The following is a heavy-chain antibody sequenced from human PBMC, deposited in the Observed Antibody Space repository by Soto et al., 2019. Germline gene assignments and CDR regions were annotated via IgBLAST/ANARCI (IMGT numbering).Heavy chain of an antibody. Sequence: EVQLLESGGGLVQPGGSLRLSCAASGFTFSSYAMSWVRQAPGKGLEWVSAISGSGGSTYYADSVKGRFTISRDNSKNTLYLQMNGLRAEDTAVYYCAKTIRERGVVLYYFDYWGQGTLVIVSS. J-gene: IGHJ4*02. CDR3: AKTIRERGVVLYYFDY. CDR1: GFTFSSYA. CDR2: ISGSGGST. V-gene: IGHV3-23*01. D-gene: IGHD3-3*01.